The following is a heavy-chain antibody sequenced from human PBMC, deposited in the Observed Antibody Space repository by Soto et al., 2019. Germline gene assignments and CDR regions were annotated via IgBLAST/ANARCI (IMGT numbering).Heavy chain of an antibody. CDR3: ARSNWNYVRTLDY. V-gene: IGHV4-4*02. D-gene: IGHD1-7*01. Sequence: QVQIQESGPGLVKPSGTLSLACSVSSVSVSGSYWCAWVRQSPGKGLERIGEIDHSGRTNYNPSLKSRVTMSLDYSKNQFSLNLRSVTAADTAVYYCARSNWNYVRTLDYWGQGSQVIVSS. J-gene: IGHJ4*02. CDR2: IDHSGRT. CDR1: SVSVSGSYW.